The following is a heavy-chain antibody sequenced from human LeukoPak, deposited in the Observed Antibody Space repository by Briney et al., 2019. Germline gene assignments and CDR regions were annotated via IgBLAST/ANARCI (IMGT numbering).Heavy chain of an antibody. J-gene: IGHJ5*02. V-gene: IGHV4-59*01. Sequence: SETLSLTCTVSGVSISAYYWSWIRQSPGKGLEWIGYIYHTGSTTYNPSLKSRVTISVDTSKSQFSLKLTSVTAADTAVYYCAKEGLAGGFDPWGQGTLVTVSS. D-gene: IGHD3-10*01. CDR2: IYHTGST. CDR3: AKEGLAGGFDP. CDR1: GVSISAYY.